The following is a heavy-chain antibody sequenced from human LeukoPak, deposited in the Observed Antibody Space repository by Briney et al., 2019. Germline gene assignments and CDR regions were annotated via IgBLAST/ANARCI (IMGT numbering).Heavy chain of an antibody. V-gene: IGHV1-46*01. D-gene: IGHD1-26*01. CDR2: INPSGTTT. Sequence: ASVKVSCKASGYTFTGHYIHWVRQAPGQGLEWMGLINPSGTTTNYAQKFRGRVTMTRDLSTSTDYMELSSLRSDDTAVYFCARDNSVGDYAWWFDPWGQGTLVTVSS. J-gene: IGHJ5*02. CDR3: ARDNSVGDYAWWFDP. CDR1: GYTFTGHY.